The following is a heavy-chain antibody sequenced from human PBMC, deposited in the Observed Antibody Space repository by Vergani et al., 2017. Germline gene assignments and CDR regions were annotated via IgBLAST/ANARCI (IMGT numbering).Heavy chain of an antibody. CDR3: ANSYCSSLSCYAFYGMEV. CDR2: IRYDGSNK. Sequence: VRVVESGGTLVKPGGSLRLSCAASGFTFSSYGMHWVRQAPGKGLEWVAFIRYDGSNKYYADSVKGRFIISRDNSKNMLSLEMHSLRPEDTAVYYCANSYCSSLSCYAFYGMEVWGQGTTVTVSS. CDR1: GFTFSSYG. J-gene: IGHJ6*02. V-gene: IGHV3-30*02. D-gene: IGHD2-2*01.